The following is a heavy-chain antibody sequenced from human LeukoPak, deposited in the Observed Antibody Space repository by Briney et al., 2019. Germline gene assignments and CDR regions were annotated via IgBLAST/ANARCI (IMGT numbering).Heavy chain of an antibody. J-gene: IGHJ4*02. D-gene: IGHD4-17*01. CDR1: GYTFTSYD. CDR3: ARGLTTVTTLVDY. Sequence: ASVKVSCKASGYTFTSYDINWVRQATGQGLEWMGWMNPNSGNTGYAQKSQGRVTMTRNTSISTAYMELSSLRSEDTAVYYCARGLTTVTTLVDYWGQGTLVTVSS. V-gene: IGHV1-8*01. CDR2: MNPNSGNT.